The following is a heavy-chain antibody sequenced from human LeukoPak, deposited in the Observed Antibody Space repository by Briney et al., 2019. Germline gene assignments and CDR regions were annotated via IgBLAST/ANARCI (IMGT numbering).Heavy chain of an antibody. D-gene: IGHD7-27*01. CDR3: ARDHWGIVENGYDYFYYDLDV. CDR1: GGTFSSYA. Sequence: SVKVSCKASGGTFSSYAFSWVRQAPGQGLEWMGGIIPIYGTPNYARKFQGRFTITTDESTSTAYMELSSLRSEDTAVYYCARDHWGIVENGYDYFYYDLDVWGKGTTVTVSS. CDR2: IIPIYGTP. J-gene: IGHJ6*03. V-gene: IGHV1-69*05.